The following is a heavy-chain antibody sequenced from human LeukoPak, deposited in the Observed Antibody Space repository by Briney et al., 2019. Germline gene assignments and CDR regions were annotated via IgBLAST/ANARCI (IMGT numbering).Heavy chain of an antibody. J-gene: IGHJ4*02. D-gene: IGHD6-6*01. CDR1: GGSISSYY. CDR3: TTIEYSSSIVY. V-gene: IGHV4-59*01. Sequence: SETLSLTCTVSGGSISSYYWSWIRQPPGKGLEWIGYIYYSGSTNYNPSLKSRVTISVDTSKNQFSLKLSSVTAADTAVYYCTTIEYSSSIVYWGQGTLVTVSS. CDR2: IYYSGST.